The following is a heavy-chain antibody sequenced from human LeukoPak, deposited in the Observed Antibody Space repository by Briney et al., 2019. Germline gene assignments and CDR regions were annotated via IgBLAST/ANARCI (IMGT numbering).Heavy chain of an antibody. Sequence: GGSLRLSCVASGFTVSSNYMNWVRQAPGKGLEWVSVIYSGGSTNYADSVKGRFTISRDNAKNSLYLQMNSLRAEDTAVYYCARGFGVAYYYYSMDVWGKGTTVTISS. CDR2: IYSGGST. V-gene: IGHV3-66*01. J-gene: IGHJ6*03. CDR3: ARGFGVAYYYYSMDV. CDR1: GFTVSSNY. D-gene: IGHD3-3*01.